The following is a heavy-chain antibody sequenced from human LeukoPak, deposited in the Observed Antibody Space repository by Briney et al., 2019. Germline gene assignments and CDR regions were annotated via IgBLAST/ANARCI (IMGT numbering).Heavy chain of an antibody. D-gene: IGHD3-16*01. J-gene: IGHJ3*02. CDR3: AWILSVGDRGFDAFDI. CDR2: IDWDDDK. CDR1: GFSLSTTGMC. Sequence: SGPTLVNPTQTLTLTCTFSGFSLSTTGMCVAWIRQPPGKALEWLALIDWDDDKFYSTSLKTRLTISKDTSKNQVVLTMTNMDPVDTATYYCAWILSVGDRGFDAFDIWGPGTMVTVSS. V-gene: IGHV2-70*01.